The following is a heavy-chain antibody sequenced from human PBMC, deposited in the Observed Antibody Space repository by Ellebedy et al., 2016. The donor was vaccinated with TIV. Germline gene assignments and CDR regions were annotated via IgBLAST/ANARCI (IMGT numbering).Heavy chain of an antibody. Sequence: GGSLRLSCAASGFTFSDYYMNWIRQAPGKGLEWVSYISNSDSSIFYADSVKGRFTISRDNTKNLLYLQMNSLRAEDTAVYYCARDTRFIDHQHNWFDPWGQGTLVTVSS. D-gene: IGHD2-2*01. CDR3: ARDTRFIDHQHNWFDP. CDR1: GFTFSDYY. J-gene: IGHJ5*02. V-gene: IGHV3-11*01. CDR2: ISNSDSSI.